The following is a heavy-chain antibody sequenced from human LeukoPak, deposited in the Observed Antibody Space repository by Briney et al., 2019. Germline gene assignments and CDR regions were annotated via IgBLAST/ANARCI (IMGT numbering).Heavy chain of an antibody. CDR3: GMSGDRVPLQDDVFDV. Sequence: GESLQISSKVSGSSFTSYCIGWVRPMPGKGLEWMGITYPGDSGPTYSPSFQGQVTISVDKSINTAYLQWSSLQASDTAMYYCGMSGDRVPLQDDVFDVWGQGTMVTVST. CDR1: GSSFTSYC. D-gene: IGHD1-26*01. CDR2: TYPGDSGP. V-gene: IGHV5-51*01. J-gene: IGHJ3*01.